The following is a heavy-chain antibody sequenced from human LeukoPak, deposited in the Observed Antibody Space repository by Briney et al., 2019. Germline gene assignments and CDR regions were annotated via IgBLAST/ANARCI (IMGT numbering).Heavy chain of an antibody. D-gene: IGHD6-19*01. CDR2: ISGSGGST. CDR1: GFTFSSYA. J-gene: IGHJ4*02. Sequence: GGSLRLSCAASGFTFSSYAMSWVRQAPGKGLEWVSAISGSGGSTYYADSVKGRFTISRGNSKNTLYLQMNSLRAEDTAVYYCAKDGGIAVAGTFGHWGQGTLVTVSS. CDR3: AKDGGIAVAGTFGH. V-gene: IGHV3-23*01.